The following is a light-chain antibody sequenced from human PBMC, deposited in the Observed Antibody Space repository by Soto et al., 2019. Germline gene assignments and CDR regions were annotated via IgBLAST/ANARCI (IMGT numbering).Light chain of an antibody. CDR3: QHYGRSPT. CDR1: QSVTTSF. J-gene: IGKJ1*01. CDR2: AAS. V-gene: IGKV3-20*01. Sequence: EIVLTHSPGTLSLSSGERAALSCRASQSVTTSFLAWYQQKPGQAPRLLIYAASSRATGIPDRFSGSGSGTDFTLTISRLEPEDFAVYYCQHYGRSPTFGQGTKVDIK.